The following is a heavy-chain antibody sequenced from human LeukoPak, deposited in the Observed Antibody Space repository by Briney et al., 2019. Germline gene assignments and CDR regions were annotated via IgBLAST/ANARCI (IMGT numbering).Heavy chain of an antibody. D-gene: IGHD3-16*01. Sequence: ASVKVSCKVSGYTLTELSMRWVRQAPGQRLEWMGWINAGNGNTKYSQKFQGRVTITRDTSASTAYMELSSLRSEDTAVYYCARERAPGGLDYYYYGMDVWGQGTTVTVSS. CDR3: ARERAPGGLDYYYYGMDV. J-gene: IGHJ6*02. V-gene: IGHV1-3*01. CDR2: INAGNGNT. CDR1: GYTLTELS.